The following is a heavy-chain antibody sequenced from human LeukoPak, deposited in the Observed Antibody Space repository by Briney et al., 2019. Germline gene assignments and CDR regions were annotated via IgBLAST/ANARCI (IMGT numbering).Heavy chain of an antibody. CDR2: IYYSGST. J-gene: IGHJ5*02. Sequence: TLSLTCTVSGGSISSGGYYWSWIRQHPGKGLEWIGYIYYSGSTYYNPSLKSRVTISVDTSKNQFSLKLSSVTAADTAVYYCARGGLGPLNWFDPWGQGTLVTVSS. V-gene: IGHV4-30-4*08. CDR1: GGSISSGGYY. CDR3: ARGGLGPLNWFDP. D-gene: IGHD3-16*01.